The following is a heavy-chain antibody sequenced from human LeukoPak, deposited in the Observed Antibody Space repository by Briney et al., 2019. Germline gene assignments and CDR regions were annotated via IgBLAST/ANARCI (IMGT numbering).Heavy chain of an antibody. J-gene: IGHJ4*02. V-gene: IGHV4-34*01. CDR1: GGSFSGYY. Sequence: PSETLSLTCAVYGGSFSGYYWSWIRQPPGKGLEWIGEINHSGSTNYNPSLKSRVTISVDTSKNQFSLKLSSVTAADTAVYYCARAETAMVPFDYWGQGTLVTVSS. CDR2: INHSGST. CDR3: ARAETAMVPFDY. D-gene: IGHD5-18*01.